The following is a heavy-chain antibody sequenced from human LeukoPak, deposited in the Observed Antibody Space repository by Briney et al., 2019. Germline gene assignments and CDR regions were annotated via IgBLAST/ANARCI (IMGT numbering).Heavy chain of an antibody. CDR1: DGSISNYY. CDR2: ISYSGYT. J-gene: IGHJ4*02. V-gene: IGHV4-59*08. Sequence: SEALSLTCTVSDGSISNYYWSWIRQPPGKGLEWIGYISYSGYTNYNPSLKSRVTMSVDTSKNKFSLRLSSVTAADTAVYYCARHDYSNPRLDYWGQGTLVTVSS. CDR3: ARHDYSNPRLDY. D-gene: IGHD4-11*01.